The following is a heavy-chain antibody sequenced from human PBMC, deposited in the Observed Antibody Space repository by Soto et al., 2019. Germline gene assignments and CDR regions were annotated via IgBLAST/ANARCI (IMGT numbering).Heavy chain of an antibody. CDR2: ISSSSSTI. V-gene: IGHV3-48*04. CDR3: VGDGNNWNEFDY. Sequence: GGSLRLSCAASGFTFTKYSMHWVRQAPGKGLEWVSYISSSSSTIYYADSVKGRFTISRDNAKNSLYLQMNGLRVEDTAVYYGVGDGNNWNEFDYWGQGTLGTVSS. D-gene: IGHD1-20*01. J-gene: IGHJ4*02. CDR1: GFTFTKYS.